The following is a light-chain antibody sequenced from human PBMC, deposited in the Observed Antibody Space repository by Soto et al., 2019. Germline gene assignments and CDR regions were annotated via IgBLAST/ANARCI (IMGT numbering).Light chain of an antibody. Sequence: QSVLTQPPSASGTPGQRVTISCSGSSSNIGSNTVNWYQHVPGTAPKLLIYSNNQRPSGVPDRFSGSKSGTSASLAISGLQSEVEADYYCAAWDDSLTGYVFGTGTTLTVL. V-gene: IGLV1-44*01. J-gene: IGLJ1*01. CDR1: SSNIGSNT. CDR2: SNN. CDR3: AAWDDSLTGYV.